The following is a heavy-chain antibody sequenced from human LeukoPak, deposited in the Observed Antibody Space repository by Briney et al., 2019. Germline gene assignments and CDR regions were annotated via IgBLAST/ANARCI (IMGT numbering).Heavy chain of an antibody. CDR2: IYTSGST. V-gene: IGHV4-61*02. CDR3: ARDSGDGMDV. Sequence: PSETLSLTCTVSGGSISSGSYYWSWIRQPAGKGLEWIGRIYTSGSTNYNPSLKSRVTISVDTSKNQFSLKLSSVTAADTAVYYCARDSGDGMDVWGQGTTVTVSS. J-gene: IGHJ6*02. CDR1: GGSISSGSYY. D-gene: IGHD3-10*01.